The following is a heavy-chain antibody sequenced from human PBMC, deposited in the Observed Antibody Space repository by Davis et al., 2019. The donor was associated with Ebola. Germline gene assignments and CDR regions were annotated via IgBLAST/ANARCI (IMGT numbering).Heavy chain of an antibody. CDR2: INSDGSST. Sequence: GESLKISCAASGFTFSSYCMHWVRQAPGKGLAWVSRINSDGSSTTYADLVTGRLTISRDNSKNTLYLQMNSLRAEDTAVYYCAKNRWVAARRADWFDPWGQGTLVTVSS. D-gene: IGHD6-6*01. J-gene: IGHJ5*02. CDR3: AKNRWVAARRADWFDP. V-gene: IGHV3-74*01. CDR1: GFTFSSYC.